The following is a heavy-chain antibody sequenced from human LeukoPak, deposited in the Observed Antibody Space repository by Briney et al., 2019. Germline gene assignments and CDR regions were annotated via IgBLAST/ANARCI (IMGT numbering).Heavy chain of an antibody. CDR1: GYTLTELS. V-gene: IGHV1-24*01. J-gene: IGHJ5*02. D-gene: IGHD3-22*01. CDR3: ASGPYYDSSGYFGWFDP. Sequence: ASVKVSCKVSGYTLTELSMHWVRQAPGKGLEWMGGFDPEDGETIYAQKFQGRVTITADESTSTAYMELSSLRSEDTAVYYCASGPYYDSSGYFGWFDPWGQGTLVTVSS. CDR2: FDPEDGET.